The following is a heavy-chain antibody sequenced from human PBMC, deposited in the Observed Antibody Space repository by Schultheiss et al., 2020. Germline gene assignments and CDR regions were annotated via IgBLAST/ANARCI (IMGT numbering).Heavy chain of an antibody. Sequence: GGSLRLSCAAPGFAFSIYTMSWVRQAPGRGLEWVSSITRSGDSTYYADSVRGRFTISRDNSKNTLYLQMNSLRVEDTAVYYCAKDPAHGASWGQGTLVTVSS. J-gene: IGHJ5*02. CDR2: ITRSGDST. D-gene: IGHD3-10*01. V-gene: IGHV3-23*01. CDR1: GFAFSIYT. CDR3: AKDPAHGAS.